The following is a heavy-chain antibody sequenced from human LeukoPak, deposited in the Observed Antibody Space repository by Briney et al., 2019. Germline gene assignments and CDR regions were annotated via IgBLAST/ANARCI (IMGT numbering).Heavy chain of an antibody. D-gene: IGHD1-26*01. CDR2: ISGSGGST. CDR1: GFTFSSYA. V-gene: IGHV3-23*01. Sequence: GGSLRLSCAASGFTFSSYAMSWVRQAPGKGLEWVSAISGSGGSTYYADSVKGRFTISRDNSKNTLYLQMNSLRAEDTAVYYCAKTGEEVGATFSDFDYWGQGTLVTVSS. CDR3: AKTGEEVGATFSDFDY. J-gene: IGHJ4*02.